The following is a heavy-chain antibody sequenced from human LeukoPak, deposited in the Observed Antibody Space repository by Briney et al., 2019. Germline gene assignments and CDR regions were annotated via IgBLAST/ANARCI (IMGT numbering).Heavy chain of an antibody. V-gene: IGHV1-69*05. CDR2: IIPIFGTT. D-gene: IGHD5-12*01. CDR1: GGTFSSYA. J-gene: IGHJ4*02. CDR3: ATTVSGYVVYYFDY. Sequence: SVKVSCKASGGTFSSYAISWVRQAPGQGLEWMGGIIPIFGTTNYAQKFQGRVTITTDESTSTAYMELSSLRSEDTAVYYCATTVSGYVVYYFDYWGQGTLVTVSS.